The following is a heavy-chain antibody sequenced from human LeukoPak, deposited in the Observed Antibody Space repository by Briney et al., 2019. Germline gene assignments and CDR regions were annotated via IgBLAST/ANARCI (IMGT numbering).Heavy chain of an antibody. V-gene: IGHV3-72*01. CDR2: TTNRPNAHTT. D-gene: IGHD5-18*01. CDR3: GRDTSTAIDY. J-gene: IGHJ4*02. Sequence: GGSLRLSCAASGFTFTNHYMDWVRQAPGMGLDWIARTTNRPNAHTTSYAASVRGRFTVSRDDSNNLLHLQMSSLKSDDTAVYYCGRDTSTAIDYWGRGTLVTVSS. CDR1: GFTFTNHY.